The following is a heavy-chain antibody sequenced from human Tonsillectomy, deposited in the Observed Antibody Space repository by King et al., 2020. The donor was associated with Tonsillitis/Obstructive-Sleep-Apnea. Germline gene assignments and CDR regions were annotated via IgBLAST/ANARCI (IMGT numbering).Heavy chain of an antibody. D-gene: IGHD6-19*01. CDR3: ARRRVAVTGRPPPKYFDP. V-gene: IGHV2-5*02. Sequence: TFPASSPTLFPPTPPLQLPFTSAGFSLITSGVGVALLRHPQVQARSVLSLLAGDHDPRYSPSLKSSVTLTKDSSKNQVVLTMTNMDPVDTATYYCARRRVAVTGRPPPKYFDPWGQGTLVTVSS. CDR1: GFSLITSGVG. CDR2: LAGDHDP. J-gene: IGHJ5*02.